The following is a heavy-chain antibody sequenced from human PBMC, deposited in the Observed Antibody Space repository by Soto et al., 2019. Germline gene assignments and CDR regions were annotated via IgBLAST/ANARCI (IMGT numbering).Heavy chain of an antibody. Sequence: QVQLVESGGGLVKPAESLRLYCAGSGFTFSDYYMSWIRQAPGKGLEWLSYSSHSGTYTRYADSVKGRFSISRDNAKNSRYLQINSLRGEDTGIYYCARSGDNYNVLDYWGQGTPVTVSS. J-gene: IGHJ4*02. D-gene: IGHD3-10*02. V-gene: IGHV3-11*06. CDR3: ARSGDNYNVLDY. CDR1: GFTFSDYY. CDR2: SSHSGTYT.